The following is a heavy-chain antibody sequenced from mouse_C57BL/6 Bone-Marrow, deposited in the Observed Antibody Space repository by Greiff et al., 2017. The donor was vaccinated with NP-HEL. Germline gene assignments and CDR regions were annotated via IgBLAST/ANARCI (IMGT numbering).Heavy chain of an antibody. CDR1: GYTFTDYY. CDR3: ARGSSPFWYFDV. J-gene: IGHJ1*03. V-gene: IGHV1-76*01. D-gene: IGHD1-1*01. CDR2: IYPGSGNT. Sequence: VQGVESGAELVRPGASVKLSCKASGYTFTDYYINWVKQRPGQGLEWIARIYPGSGNTYYNEKFKGKATLTAEKSSSTAYMQLSSLTSEDSAVYFCARGSSPFWYFDVWGTGTTVTVSS.